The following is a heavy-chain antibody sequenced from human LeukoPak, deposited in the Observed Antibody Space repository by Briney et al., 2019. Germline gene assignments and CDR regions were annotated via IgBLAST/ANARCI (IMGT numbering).Heavy chain of an antibody. CDR1: GFTFSSFW. Sequence: GGSLRLSCAASGFTFSSFWMSWVRQAPGKGLAWVANIKRDGSEKYFVDSVKGRFTISRDNAKNSLYLQMSSLRAEDTAVYYCARGGSRHPSPEDYWGRGTLVTVSS. CDR3: ARGGSRHPSPEDY. V-gene: IGHV3-7*03. J-gene: IGHJ4*02. CDR2: IKRDGSEK. D-gene: IGHD1-1*01.